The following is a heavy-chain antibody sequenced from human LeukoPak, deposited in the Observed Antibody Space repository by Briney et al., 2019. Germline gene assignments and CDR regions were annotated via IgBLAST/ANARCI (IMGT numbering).Heavy chain of an antibody. D-gene: IGHD2-2*01. Sequence: PSETLSLTCTVSGGSISSSSYYWGWVRQPPGEGLEWIGSIYYSGSTYYNPSLKSRVTISVDTSKSQFSLKLSSVTAADTAVYYCATGSPYCSSTSCPKPGWFDPWGQGTLVTVSS. J-gene: IGHJ5*02. V-gene: IGHV4-39*07. CDR2: IYYSGST. CDR1: GGSISSSSYY. CDR3: ATGSPYCSSTSCPKPGWFDP.